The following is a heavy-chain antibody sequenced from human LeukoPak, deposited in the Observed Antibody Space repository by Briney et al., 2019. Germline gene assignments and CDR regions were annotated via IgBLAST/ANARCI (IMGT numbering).Heavy chain of an antibody. Sequence: GGSLRLSCAASGFTFGGFWASWVRQAPGKGLEWVSYISSRSSTIYYADSVKGRFTISRDNAKNSLYLQMNSLRAEDTAVYYCASPPLQYDAFDIWGQGQWSPSLQ. CDR2: ISSRSSTI. CDR3: ASPPLQYDAFDI. CDR1: GFTFGGFW. J-gene: IGHJ3*02. D-gene: IGHD4-11*01. V-gene: IGHV3-48*01.